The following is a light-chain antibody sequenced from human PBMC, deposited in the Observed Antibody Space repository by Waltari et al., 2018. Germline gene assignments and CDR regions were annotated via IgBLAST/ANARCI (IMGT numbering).Light chain of an antibody. Sequence: SCRASQSVTSALAWYQQKPGQAPRLLIYGASNRATGIPDRFSGSGSGTDFSLTISRLEPEDFAVYYCQHYVRLPGTFGQGTKVEIK. CDR1: QSVTSAL. CDR2: GAS. V-gene: IGKV3-20*01. CDR3: QHYVRLPGT. J-gene: IGKJ1*01.